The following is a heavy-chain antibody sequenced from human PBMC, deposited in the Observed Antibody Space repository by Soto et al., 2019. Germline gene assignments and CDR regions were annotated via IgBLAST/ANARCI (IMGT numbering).Heavy chain of an antibody. Sequence: EVPLVESGGGLVQPGGSLRLSCAASGFTFSSYWMHWVRQAPGKGLVWFSRINSDGSSTFYADSVKGRFAISRDNAKNTMYRQMNSLRAEDTAVYYGARAFGYWGQGTLVTVSS. CDR1: GFTFSSYW. V-gene: IGHV3-74*01. CDR3: ARAFGY. D-gene: IGHD3-10*01. CDR2: INSDGSST. J-gene: IGHJ4*02.